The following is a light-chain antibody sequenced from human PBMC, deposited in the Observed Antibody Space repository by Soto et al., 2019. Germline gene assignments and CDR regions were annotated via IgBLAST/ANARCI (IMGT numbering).Light chain of an antibody. CDR2: AAS. CDR3: NLYNKWLWT. V-gene: IGKV3-15*01. CDR1: QRVSNH. Sequence: ETVMTQSPVTLSVSPGYTATLSCRASQRVSNHFAWYQQKPGQAPRLLIYAASTRAAGVPVRFSGSGSETEFNLNIRRLTSEDFALSYCNLYNKWLWTSGQGTNV. J-gene: IGKJ1*01.